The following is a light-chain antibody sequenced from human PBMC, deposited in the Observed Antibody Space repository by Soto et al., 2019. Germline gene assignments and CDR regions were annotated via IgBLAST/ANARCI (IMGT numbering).Light chain of an antibody. CDR2: DAS. Sequence: DIQMTQSPSTLPASVGDRVTITCRASQSISSWLAWYQQKPGKAPKLLIYDASSLESGVPSRFRGSGSGTEFTLTISSLQPDDFATYYCQQYETFSGTFGPRTKVDIK. J-gene: IGKJ1*01. V-gene: IGKV1-5*01. CDR1: QSISSW. CDR3: QQYETFSGT.